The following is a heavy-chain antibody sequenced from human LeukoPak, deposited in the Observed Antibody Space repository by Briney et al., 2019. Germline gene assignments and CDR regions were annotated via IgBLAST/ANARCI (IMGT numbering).Heavy chain of an antibody. CDR3: ARGEVDDFWSGYFGGMDV. D-gene: IGHD3-3*01. CDR1: GGSISSGSYY. J-gene: IGHJ6*02. V-gene: IGHV4-61*02. CDR2: IYTSGST. Sequence: SETLSLTCTVSGGSISSGSYYWSWIQQPAGKGLEWIGRIYTSGSTNYNPSLKSRVTISVDTSKNQFSLKLSSVTAADTAVYYCARGEVDDFWSGYFGGMDVWGQGTTATVSS.